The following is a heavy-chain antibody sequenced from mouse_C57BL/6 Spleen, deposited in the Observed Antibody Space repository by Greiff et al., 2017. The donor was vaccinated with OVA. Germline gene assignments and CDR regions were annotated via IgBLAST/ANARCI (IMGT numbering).Heavy chain of an antibody. CDR1: GFNIKDYH. Sequence: EVQLQQSGAELVKPGASVKLSCTASGFNIKDYHMHWVKQRTEQGLEWIGRIDPEDGETKYAPKFKGNATITADTSSNTAYLQLSSLTSADTAVYYGARGTVVAVDYWGQGTTLTVSS. D-gene: IGHD1-1*01. CDR3: ARGTVVAVDY. J-gene: IGHJ2*01. CDR2: IDPEDGET. V-gene: IGHV14-2*01.